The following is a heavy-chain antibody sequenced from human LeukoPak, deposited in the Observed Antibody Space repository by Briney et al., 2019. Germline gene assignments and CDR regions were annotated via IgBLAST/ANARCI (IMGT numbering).Heavy chain of an antibody. Sequence: PSETLSLTCTVSGGSISSYYWSWIRQPPGKGLEWIGYSHYSGTTNYNPSLKSRVTISVDTSKNQFSLKLSSVTAADTAVYYCAREDRYSYGYHCYYGMDVWGQGTTVTVSS. CDR1: GGSISSYY. CDR3: AREDRYSYGYHCYYGMDV. D-gene: IGHD5-18*01. CDR2: SHYSGTT. J-gene: IGHJ6*02. V-gene: IGHV4-59*01.